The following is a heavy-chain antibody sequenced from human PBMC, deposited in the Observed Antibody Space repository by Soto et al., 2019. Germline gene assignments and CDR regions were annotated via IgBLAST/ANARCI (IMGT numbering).Heavy chain of an antibody. CDR1: GFTCSDSV. D-gene: IGHD3-22*01. Sequence: PGGSLRLSCAASGFTCSDSVMHWVCQASGKGLEWLGRIRSKANNFATAYAASVKGRFTISRDDAKNTVYLQMNSLNSEDTAVYYCTRRSEYDSGGYYYAYDYWGQGTRVTVSS. CDR3: TRRSEYDSGGYYYAYDY. CDR2: IRSKANNFAT. J-gene: IGHJ4*02. V-gene: IGHV3-73*01.